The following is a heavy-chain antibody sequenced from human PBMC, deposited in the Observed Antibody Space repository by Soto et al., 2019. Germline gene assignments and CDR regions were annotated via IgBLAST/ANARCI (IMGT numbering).Heavy chain of an antibody. CDR2: IFHSGST. J-gene: IGHJ4*02. CDR3: ARVYSGSYSDS. D-gene: IGHD1-26*01. CDR1: GGSIRSNNW. Sequence: PSETLSLTCAVSGGSIRSNNWWSWVRQPPGKGLEWIGAIFHSGSTNYNPSLKTRVTISVDKSKNQFSLKLSSVTAADTAVYYCARVYSGSYSDSWGQGTLVTVSS. V-gene: IGHV4-4*02.